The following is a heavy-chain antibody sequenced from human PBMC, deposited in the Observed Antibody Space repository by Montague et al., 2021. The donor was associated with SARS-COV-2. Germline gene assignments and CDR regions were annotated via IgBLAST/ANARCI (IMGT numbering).Heavy chain of an antibody. CDR3: ASTPIVVVVAADYYFDY. D-gene: IGHD2-15*01. Sequence: SETLSLTCTVSGGSISSSSYYWGWIRQPPGKGLEWIGSIYYSGSTYYNPSLKSRVTISVDTSKNQFSLKLSSVTAADTAVYYCASTPIVVVVAADYYFDYWGQETLVTVSS. J-gene: IGHJ4*02. V-gene: IGHV4-39*01. CDR2: IYYSGST. CDR1: GGSISSSSYY.